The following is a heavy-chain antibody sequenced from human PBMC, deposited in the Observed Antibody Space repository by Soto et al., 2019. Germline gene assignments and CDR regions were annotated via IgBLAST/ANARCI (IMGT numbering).Heavy chain of an antibody. CDR1: GYTFTSYY. Sequence: QVQLVQSGAEVKKPGASVKVSCKASGYTFTSYYMHWVRQAPGQGLAWMGIINPSGGSTSYAQKFQGRVTMTRDTSTSTVYMELSSLRSEDTAVYYCARQARYCTNGVCSAYGMDVWGQGTTVTVSS. V-gene: IGHV1-46*01. CDR3: ARQARYCTNGVCSAYGMDV. D-gene: IGHD2-8*01. CDR2: INPSGGST. J-gene: IGHJ6*02.